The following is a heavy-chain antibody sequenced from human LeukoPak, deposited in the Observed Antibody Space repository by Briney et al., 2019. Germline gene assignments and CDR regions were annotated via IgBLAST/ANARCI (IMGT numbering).Heavy chain of an antibody. CDR3: ARDRGPAAAIFDY. CDR2: MHYSGST. D-gene: IGHD2-2*01. V-gene: IGHV4-59*01. CDR1: GGSISDYY. Sequence: PSETLSLTCTVSGGSISDYYWSWIRQSPGKGLEWIGHMHYSGSTNYNSSLESRVTISMDTSKRQISLKLSSVTAADTAVYYCARDRGPAAAIFDYWGQGTLVTVSS. J-gene: IGHJ4*02.